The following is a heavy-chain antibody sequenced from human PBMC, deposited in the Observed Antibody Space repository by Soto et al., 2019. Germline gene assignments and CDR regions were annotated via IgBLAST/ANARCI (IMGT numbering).Heavy chain of an antibody. CDR1: GGSISSYY. D-gene: IGHD7-27*01. J-gene: IGHJ2*01. V-gene: IGHV4-59*08. CDR3: ARHTLGNSAIYWYFDL. CDR2: IYYRGST. Sequence: SETLSLTCTVSGGSISSYYWSWIRQPPGKGLEWIGYIYYRGSTNYNPSLKSRVTISVDTSKNQFSLKLSSVTAADTAVYYCARHTLGNSAIYWYFDLWGRGTLVTVSS.